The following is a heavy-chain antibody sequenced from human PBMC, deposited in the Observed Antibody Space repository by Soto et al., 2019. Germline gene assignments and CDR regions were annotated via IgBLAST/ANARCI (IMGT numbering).Heavy chain of an antibody. D-gene: IGHD2-15*01. CDR3: AREGGCSGGSCYGNWFDP. CDR2: IYYSGST. J-gene: IGHJ5*02. V-gene: IGHV4-59*01. Sequence: PSETLSLTCTVSGGSISSYYWSWIRQPPGKGLEWIGYIYYSGSTNYNPSLKSRVTISVDTSKNQFSLKLSSVTAADTAVYYCAREGGCSGGSCYGNWFDPWGQGTLVTVSS. CDR1: GGSISSYY.